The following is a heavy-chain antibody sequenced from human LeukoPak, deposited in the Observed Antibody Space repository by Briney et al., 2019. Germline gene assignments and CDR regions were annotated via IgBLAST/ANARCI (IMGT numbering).Heavy chain of an antibody. CDR2: INHSGST. V-gene: IGHV4-34*01. J-gene: IGHJ4*02. D-gene: IGHD2-15*01. CDR3: ARGVAHCTNGVCSSDGEIVVVVAAPRSPSFDY. Sequence: SETLSLTCAVYGGSFSGYYWSWIRQPPGKGLEWIGEINHSGSTNYNPSLESRVTISVDTSKNQFSLKLSSVTAADTAVYYCARGVAHCTNGVCSSDGEIVVVVAAPRSPSFDYWGQGTLVTVSS. CDR1: GGSFSGYY.